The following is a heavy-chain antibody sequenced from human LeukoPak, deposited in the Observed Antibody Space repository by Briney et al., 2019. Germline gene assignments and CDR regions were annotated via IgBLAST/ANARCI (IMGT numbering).Heavy chain of an antibody. J-gene: IGHJ4*02. CDR1: GLNFSSYA. Sequence: GGSLRLSCAASGLNFSSYAMSWVRQAPGKGLKSVSAISGSGCSTYYADSVKCRFTISRDNSKNTLYLQMNSLRAEDTAVYYCAKNRGIAVAASFDYWGQGTLVTVSS. V-gene: IGHV3-23*01. D-gene: IGHD6-19*01. CDR2: ISGSGCST. CDR3: AKNRGIAVAASFDY.